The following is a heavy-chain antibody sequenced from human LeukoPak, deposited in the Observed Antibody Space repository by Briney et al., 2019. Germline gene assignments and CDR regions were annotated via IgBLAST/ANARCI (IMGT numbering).Heavy chain of an antibody. CDR2: IYSGGST. CDR1: GFTVSSNY. Sequence: GGSLRLSCAASGFTVSSNYMSWVRQAPGKGLEWVSVIYSGGSTYYADSVKGRFTISRDNSKNTLYLQMNSLRAEDTAVYYCARETPQHWSDPWGQGTLVTVSS. D-gene: IGHD4-23*01. J-gene: IGHJ5*02. V-gene: IGHV3-53*01. CDR3: ARETPQHWSDP.